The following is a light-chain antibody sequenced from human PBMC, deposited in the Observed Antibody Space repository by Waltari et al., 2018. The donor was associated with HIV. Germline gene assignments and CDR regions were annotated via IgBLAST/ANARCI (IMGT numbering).Light chain of an antibody. V-gene: IGLV1-51*01. CDR1: SSTPANNY. CDR2: DNF. J-gene: IGLJ3*02. CDR3: GTWDRSLSLWV. Sequence: QSVLTQPPSVTAASGQMLTISCSGSSSTPANNYVSWYQQFPGTAPKLLIYDNFRRTTGNPNRFDGSRSGTAACLAISGLQTADEADYYCGTWDRSLSLWVFGGGTKVTVL.